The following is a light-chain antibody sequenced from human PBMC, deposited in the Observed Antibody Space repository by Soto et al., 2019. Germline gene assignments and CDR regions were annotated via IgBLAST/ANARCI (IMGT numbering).Light chain of an antibody. CDR1: QGVNSNC. J-gene: IGKJ1*01. CDR3: QQYSTSPRE. V-gene: IGKV3-20*01. Sequence: VFTQSLHTLSLSTGQRHRHSSGASQGVNSNCLAWYQHKPGKAPRFLIYGASNRASGIPDRFSGSGSGTDFTLTISSLEPEDFATYYCQQYSTSPREFGQGTKVDIK. CDR2: GAS.